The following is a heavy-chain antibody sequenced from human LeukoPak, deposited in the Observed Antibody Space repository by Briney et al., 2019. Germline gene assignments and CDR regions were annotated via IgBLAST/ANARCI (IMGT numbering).Heavy chain of an antibody. V-gene: IGHV3-48*03. Sequence: GGSLRLSCKASGFSFSNYDMNWVRQAPGKGLEWISYISRSGRTVTYADSVGGRSSLSRDNARNALSLQLDSLRVEDTAVYYCARDLLDTATAWGQGTLAVVSS. CDR3: ARDLLDTATA. J-gene: IGHJ5*02. CDR1: GFSFSNYD. D-gene: IGHD2-15*01. CDR2: ISRSGRTV.